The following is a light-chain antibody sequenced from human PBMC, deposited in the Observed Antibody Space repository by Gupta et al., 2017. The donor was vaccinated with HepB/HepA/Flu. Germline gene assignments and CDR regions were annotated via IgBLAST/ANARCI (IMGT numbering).Light chain of an antibody. CDR1: EVGDKY. CDR2: QDS. CDR3: QSGDRNTV. Sequence: SFVLTHPPSVSVSPGQTASITCPRNEVGDKYVFWYHQKSGQTPILVIYQDSKRPLGIPGRFSGSNSGDTATLTISVAEAVEEADYYCQSGDRNTVFGGGTKLTVL. V-gene: IGLV3-1*01. J-gene: IGLJ2*01.